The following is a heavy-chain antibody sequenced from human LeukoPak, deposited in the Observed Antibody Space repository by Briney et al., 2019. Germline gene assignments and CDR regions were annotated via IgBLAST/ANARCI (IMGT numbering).Heavy chain of an antibody. V-gene: IGHV1-18*01. CDR2: ISGNNGNT. CDR1: GYTFTSYG. CDR3: ARDVFSTYYYDSSGLGDAFEI. J-gene: IGHJ3*02. D-gene: IGHD3-22*01. Sequence: ASVKVSRKASGYTFTSYGISWVRQAPGQGLEWMGWISGNNGNTNYAQHLQGRVTMTTDTSTSTAYMELRGLRSDDTAVYYCARDVFSTYYYDSSGLGDAFEIWGRGTMITVSS.